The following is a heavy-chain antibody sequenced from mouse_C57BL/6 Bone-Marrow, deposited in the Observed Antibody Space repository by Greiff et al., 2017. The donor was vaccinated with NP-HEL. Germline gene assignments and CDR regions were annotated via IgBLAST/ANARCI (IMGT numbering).Heavy chain of an antibody. D-gene: IGHD1-1*01. V-gene: IGHV1-64*01. CDR1: GYTFTSYW. CDR2: IHPNSGST. J-gene: IGHJ2*01. CDR3: ARSPYYYGSSYGNFDY. Sequence: QVQLKQPGAELVKPGASVKLSCKASGYTFTSYWMHWVKQRPGQGLEWIGMIHPNSGSTNYNEKFKSKATLTVDKSSSTAYMQLSSLTSEDSAVYYCARSPYYYGSSYGNFDYWGQGTTLTVSS.